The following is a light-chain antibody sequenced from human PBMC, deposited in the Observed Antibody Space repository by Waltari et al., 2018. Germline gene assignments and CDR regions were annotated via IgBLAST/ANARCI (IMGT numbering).Light chain of an antibody. CDR2: DTS. CDR1: QSVSYY. J-gene: IGKJ4*01. CDR3: QQRRNCPLT. Sequence: EIVLTQSPATLSLSPGERATLSCRASQSVSYYLAWYQQRPGQAPRLLIYDTSHRATGIPDRFSGSGSETDFTLTISSLEPEDFAVYYCQQRRNCPLTFGGGTKVEIK. V-gene: IGKV3-11*01.